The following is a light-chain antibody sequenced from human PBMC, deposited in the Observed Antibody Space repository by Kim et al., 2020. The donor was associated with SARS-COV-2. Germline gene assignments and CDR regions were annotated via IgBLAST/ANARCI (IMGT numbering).Light chain of an antibody. Sequence: PGERATLSCRASQSVISNKLAWYQQKPGQAPRLLIYDAARRATGIPDRFSGSGSGTDFTLTIIRLEPEDFAVYYCQQFGSSPLYSFGQGTKLEI. J-gene: IGKJ2*03. CDR1: QSVISNK. CDR3: QQFGSSPLYS. CDR2: DAA. V-gene: IGKV3-20*01.